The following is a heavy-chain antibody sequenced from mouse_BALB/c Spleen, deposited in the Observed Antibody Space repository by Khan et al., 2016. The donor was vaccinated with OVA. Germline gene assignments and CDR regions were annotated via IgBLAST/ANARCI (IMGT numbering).Heavy chain of an antibody. V-gene: IGHV3-2*02. J-gene: IGHJ2*01. D-gene: IGHD1-1*01. CDR2: ISYSGVT. Sequence: VQLKQSGPGLVKPSQSLSLTCTVTGYSITSGYAWNWIRQFPGNKLEWMGYISYSGVTSYTPSLNSRISITRDTSKNQFFLQLNSVTIEDTATYYCARGNYYGYYFDYWGQGTTLTVSS. CDR3: ARGNYYGYYFDY. CDR1: GYSITSGYA.